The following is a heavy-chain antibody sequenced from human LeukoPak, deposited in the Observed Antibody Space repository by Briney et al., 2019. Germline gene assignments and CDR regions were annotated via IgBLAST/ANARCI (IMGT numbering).Heavy chain of an antibody. V-gene: IGHV1-46*01. CDR2: INPTDDST. J-gene: IGHJ4*02. CDR1: TYIFTSYY. CDR3: AREGDGYKKFDY. D-gene: IGHD5-24*01. Sequence: GASVKVSCKASTYIFTSYYIHWVRQAPGQGLEWMGLINPTDDSTSYAQKFQGRVSVTRDTSTSTVYMELSSLRCEDTAVYYCAREGDGYKKFDYWAQGILVTVSS.